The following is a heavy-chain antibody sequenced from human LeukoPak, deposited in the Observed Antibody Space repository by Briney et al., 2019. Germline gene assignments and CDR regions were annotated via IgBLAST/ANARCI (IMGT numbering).Heavy chain of an antibody. Sequence: GRSLRLSCAASGFTFSSYAMSWVRQAPGKGLEWVSAISGSGGSTYYADSVKGRFTISRDNSKDTLYLQMNSLRAEDTAVYYCAKAPNYYDSSGYLDYWGQGTLVTVSS. CDR3: AKAPNYYDSSGYLDY. V-gene: IGHV3-23*01. J-gene: IGHJ4*02. D-gene: IGHD3-22*01. CDR2: ISGSGGST. CDR1: GFTFSSYA.